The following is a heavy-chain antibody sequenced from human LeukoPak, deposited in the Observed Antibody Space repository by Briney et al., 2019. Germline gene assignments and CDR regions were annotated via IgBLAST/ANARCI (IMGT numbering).Heavy chain of an antibody. Sequence: SVTVSCTASGGTFSSYAISWVRQAPGQGLEWMGGIIPIFGTANYAQKFQGRVTITADESTSTAYMELSSLRSEDTAVYYCARGSSGWYWDYFDYWGQGTLVTVSS. CDR1: GGTFSSYA. V-gene: IGHV1-69*01. J-gene: IGHJ4*02. D-gene: IGHD6-19*01. CDR2: IIPIFGTA. CDR3: ARGSSGWYWDYFDY.